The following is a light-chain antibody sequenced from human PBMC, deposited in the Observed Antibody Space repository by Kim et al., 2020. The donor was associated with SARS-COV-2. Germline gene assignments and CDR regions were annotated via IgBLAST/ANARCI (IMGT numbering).Light chain of an antibody. CDR2: GAS. Sequence: LSPGEIATLSCRASQSVSSSYLAWYKQKPGQAPRLLIYGASSRATGIPDRFSGSGSGTDFTLTISRLEPEDFAVYYCQQYGSSPYTFGQGTKLEI. CDR3: QQYGSSPYT. V-gene: IGKV3-20*01. J-gene: IGKJ2*01. CDR1: QSVSSSY.